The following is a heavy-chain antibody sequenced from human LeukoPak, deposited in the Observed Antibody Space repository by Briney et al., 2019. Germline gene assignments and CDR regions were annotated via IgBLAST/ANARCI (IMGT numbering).Heavy chain of an antibody. CDR2: IYYSGST. CDR1: GGSISSGGYN. CDR3: ARSVYSYGYSDY. V-gene: IGHV4-31*03. Sequence: SETLSLTCTVSGGSISSGGYNWSWIRQHPGKGLEWIGYIYYSGSTYYNPSLKSRVTISVDTSKNQFSLKLSSVTAADTAVYYCARSVYSYGYSDYWGQGTLVTVSS. D-gene: IGHD5-18*01. J-gene: IGHJ4*02.